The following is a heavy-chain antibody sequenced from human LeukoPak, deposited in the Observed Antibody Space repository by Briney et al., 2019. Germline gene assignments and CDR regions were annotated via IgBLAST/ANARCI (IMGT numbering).Heavy chain of an antibody. J-gene: IGHJ4*02. CDR3: TRAALAIQYYYGSGSYYTFEY. CDR1: GFTFGDYA. CDR2: IRSKAYGGTT. Sequence: GGSLRLSCTASGFTFGDYAMSWFRQAPGKGLEWVGFIRSKAYGGTTEYAASVKGRFTISRDDSKSIAYLQMNSLKTEDTAVYYCTRAALAIQYYYGSGSYYTFEYWGQGTLVTVSS. V-gene: IGHV3-49*03. D-gene: IGHD3-10*01.